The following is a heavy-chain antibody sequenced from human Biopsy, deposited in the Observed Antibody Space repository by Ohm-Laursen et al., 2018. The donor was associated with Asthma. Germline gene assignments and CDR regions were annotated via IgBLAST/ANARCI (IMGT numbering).Heavy chain of an antibody. CDR3: EKETEGRYDFWSGLSFNYYGMDV. CDR1: GFTFSSYG. J-gene: IGHJ6*02. CDR2: ISYDGSNK. D-gene: IGHD3-3*01. V-gene: IGHV3-30*18. Sequence: SLRLSCAASGFTFSSYGMYWVRQAPGKGLEWVAVISYDGSNKYYADSVKGRFTISRDNSKNTLYLQMNSLRAEDTAVYYCEKETEGRYDFWSGLSFNYYGMDVWGQGTTVTVSS.